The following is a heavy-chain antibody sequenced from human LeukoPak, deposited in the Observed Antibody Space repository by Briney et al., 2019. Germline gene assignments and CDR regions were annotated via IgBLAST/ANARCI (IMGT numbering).Heavy chain of an antibody. CDR3: ARTETGDRFDY. CDR1: GGSISSGSYY. CDR2: IYTSGST. Sequence: SQTPSLACTVSGGSISSGSYYWSWIRQPAGKGLEWIGRIYTSGSTNYNPSLRSRVTISVDTSKNQFSLKLSSVTAADTAVYYCARTETGDRFDYWGQGTLVTVSS. V-gene: IGHV4-61*02. D-gene: IGHD7-27*01. J-gene: IGHJ4*02.